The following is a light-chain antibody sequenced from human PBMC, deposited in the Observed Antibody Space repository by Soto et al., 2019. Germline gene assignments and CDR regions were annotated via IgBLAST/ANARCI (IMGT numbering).Light chain of an antibody. V-gene: IGLV2-14*01. CDR1: SSDVGGYNY. CDR3: SSYSLITPYV. J-gene: IGLJ1*01. Sequence: QSVLTQPASVSGSPGQSITISCTGTSSDVGGYNYVSWYQQHPGKAPKLMIYDVSNRPSGVSNRFSGSKSGNTASLTISGLQAEDEADYYCSSYSLITPYVFGNGTKVTVL. CDR2: DVS.